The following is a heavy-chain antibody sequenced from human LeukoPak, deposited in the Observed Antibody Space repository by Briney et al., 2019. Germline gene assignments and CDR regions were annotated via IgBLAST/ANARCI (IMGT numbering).Heavy chain of an antibody. V-gene: IGHV3-48*03. CDR1: VFTFNNYE. J-gene: IGHJ4*02. CDR3: VRDDPGDY. Sequence: GGSLRLSCAASVFTFNNYEMNWVRQAPGKGLEGVAYINSPGTTIFYADSVKGRFTISRDNARNSLSLQMNSLRAEDTAIYYCVRDDPGDYWGQGTLLTVSS. CDR2: INSPGTTI.